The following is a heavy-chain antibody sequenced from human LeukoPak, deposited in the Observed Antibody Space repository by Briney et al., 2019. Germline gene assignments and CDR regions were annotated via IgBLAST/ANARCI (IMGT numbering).Heavy chain of an antibody. CDR2: ISAYNGDT. CDR3: ARDLPYSSSWESIDY. J-gene: IGHJ4*02. D-gene: IGHD6-13*01. CDR1: GYTFTNYA. Sequence: ASVKVSCKASGYTFTNYAINWVRQAPGQGLEWMGWISAYNGDTNYEQSLQGRVTMTTDTSTSTAYMELRSLRSDDTAVYYCARDLPYSSSWESIDYWGQGTLVTVSS. V-gene: IGHV1-18*01.